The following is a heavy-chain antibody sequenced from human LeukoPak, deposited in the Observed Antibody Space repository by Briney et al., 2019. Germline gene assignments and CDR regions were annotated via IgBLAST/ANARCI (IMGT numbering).Heavy chain of an antibody. J-gene: IGHJ4*02. D-gene: IGHD4-17*01. CDR1: GFTFSSYG. Sequence: PGGSLRLSCAASGFTFSSYGMHWVRQAPGKGLEWVSAISGSGGSTYYADSVKGRFTISRDNSKNTLYLQMNSLRAEDTAVYYCAKVRSRHDYGDFFDYWGQGTLVTVSS. CDR3: AKVRSRHDYGDFFDY. CDR2: ISGSGGST. V-gene: IGHV3-23*01.